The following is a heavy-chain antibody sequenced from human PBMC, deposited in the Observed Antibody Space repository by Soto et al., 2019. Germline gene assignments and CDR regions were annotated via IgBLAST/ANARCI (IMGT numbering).Heavy chain of an antibody. D-gene: IGHD3-10*01. CDR3: AKDIRHAYGSATRFDF. J-gene: IGHJ4*02. CDR2: ISWKGGST. V-gene: IGHV3-9*01. CDR1: GFTFDAYA. Sequence: EVQLVESGGGLVQPGRSLRLSCAASGFTFDAYAMHWVRQAPAKGLEWVSGISWKGGSTGYADSVRGRFTISRDNAKTSVYLQSASLRDEDRALYYCAKDIRHAYGSATRFDFWGQGTLVTVSS.